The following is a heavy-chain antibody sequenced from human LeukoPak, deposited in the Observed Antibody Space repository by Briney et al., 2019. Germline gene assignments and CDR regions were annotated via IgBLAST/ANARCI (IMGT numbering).Heavy chain of an antibody. Sequence: PGGSLRLSCAASGFTFSTYWMSWVRQAPGKGLEWVANIQQDGNEKYYVDSVKGRFTISRDNAKNSLYLQMNSLRAEDTAVYYCARDGPRGVDPWGQGTLVTVSS. V-gene: IGHV3-7*01. CDR2: IQQDGNEK. J-gene: IGHJ5*02. CDR3: ARDGPRGVDP. CDR1: GFTFSTYW.